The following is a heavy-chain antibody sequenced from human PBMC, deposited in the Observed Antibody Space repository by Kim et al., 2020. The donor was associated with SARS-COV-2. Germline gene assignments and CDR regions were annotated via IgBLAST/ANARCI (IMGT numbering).Heavy chain of an antibody. J-gene: IGHJ4*02. Sequence: KNYAEAVKGRCTISRDNSKNTLYRQMNSLRAEDTAVYYCARGQEWELLSWGQGTLVTVSA. CDR3: ARGQEWELLS. D-gene: IGHD1-26*01. CDR2: K. V-gene: IGHV3-33*01.